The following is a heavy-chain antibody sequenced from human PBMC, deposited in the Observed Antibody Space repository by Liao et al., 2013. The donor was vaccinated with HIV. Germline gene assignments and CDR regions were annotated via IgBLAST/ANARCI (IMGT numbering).Heavy chain of an antibody. CDR1: GGSISSGSYY. J-gene: IGHJ3*02. CDR2: IYTSGST. D-gene: IGHD5-18*01. CDR3: ARVDGEYSYPMDAFDI. Sequence: QVQLQESGPGLVKPSQTLSLTCTVSGGSISSGSYYWSWIRQPAGKGLEWIGRIYTSGSTNYNPSLKSRVTISVDTSKNQFSLKLSSVTAADTAVYYCARVDGEYSYPMDAFDIWGQGTMVTVSS. V-gene: IGHV4-61*02.